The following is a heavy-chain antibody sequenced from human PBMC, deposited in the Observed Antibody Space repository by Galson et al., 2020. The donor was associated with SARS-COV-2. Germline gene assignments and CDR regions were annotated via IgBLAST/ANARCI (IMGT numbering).Heavy chain of an antibody. D-gene: IGHD2-21*02. CDR2: ISSDGSDK. J-gene: IGHJ1*01. CDR3: ARGVMVTATYLQY. Sequence: TGGSLRLSCAASGFTFRTYGMHWVRQAPGKGLEWVAVISSDGSDKYYAESVKGRFTISRDNSKNTLYLQMNSLRAEDTAVYYCARGVMVTATYLQYWGQGALVTVSS. CDR1: GFTFRTYG. V-gene: IGHV3-30*03.